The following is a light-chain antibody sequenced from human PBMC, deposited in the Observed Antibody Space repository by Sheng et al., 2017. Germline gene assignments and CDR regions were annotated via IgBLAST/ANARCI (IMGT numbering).Light chain of an antibody. J-gene: IGKJ2*01. CDR2: GES. Sequence: EILMTQFPANLSVSPGERATVSCRASQYVGSNLAWYQQKSGQAPRLLMYGESTRATDIPARFSGSGTGTEFTLTISSLQSEDVAVYYYQQYYDPPYTFGQGTKLEI. CDR3: QQYYDPPYT. CDR1: QYVGSN. V-gene: IGKV3-15*01.